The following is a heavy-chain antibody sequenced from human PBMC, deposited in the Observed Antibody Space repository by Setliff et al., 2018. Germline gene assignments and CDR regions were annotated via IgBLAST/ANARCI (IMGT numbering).Heavy chain of an antibody. J-gene: IGHJ4*02. CDR1: GFSLSNTKMG. Sequence: SGPTLVNPTETLTLACTVSGFSLSNTKMGVSWIRQPPGKALEWLAHIFSNDDDRYSPSLRSRLIITKDTSKNQVVLTMTNMDPVDTGTYYCAHKLQSTSRVFDYWGQGALVTVSS. CDR2: IFSNDDD. D-gene: IGHD1-1*01. CDR3: AHKLQSTSRVFDY. V-gene: IGHV2-5*01.